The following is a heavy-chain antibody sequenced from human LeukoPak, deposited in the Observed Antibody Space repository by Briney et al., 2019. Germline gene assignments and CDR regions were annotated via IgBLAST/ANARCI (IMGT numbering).Heavy chain of an antibody. V-gene: IGHV3-23*01. Sequence: PGGSLRLSYAASGFTFSSYAMSWVRQAPGKGLEWVSAISGSGGSTYYADSVKGRFTISRDNSKNTLYLQMNSLRAEDTAVYYCAKGTSDSGSYGTFDYWGQGTLVTVSS. CDR2: ISGSGGST. J-gene: IGHJ4*02. D-gene: IGHD1-26*01. CDR1: GFTFSSYA. CDR3: AKGTSDSGSYGTFDY.